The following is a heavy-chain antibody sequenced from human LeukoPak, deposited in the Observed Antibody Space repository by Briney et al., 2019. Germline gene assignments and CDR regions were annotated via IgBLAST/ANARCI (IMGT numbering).Heavy chain of an antibody. V-gene: IGHV3-53*05. Sequence: GGSLRLSCAASGFTFSSNYMTWVRQAPGKGLQWVSVIYSGGGTYYADSVKGRFTISRDNSKNTLHLQMNSLRPEDAAVYYCARDSVVDTRDYWGQGTLVTVSS. CDR2: IYSGGGT. CDR1: GFTFSSNY. J-gene: IGHJ4*02. D-gene: IGHD3-22*01. CDR3: ARDSVVDTRDY.